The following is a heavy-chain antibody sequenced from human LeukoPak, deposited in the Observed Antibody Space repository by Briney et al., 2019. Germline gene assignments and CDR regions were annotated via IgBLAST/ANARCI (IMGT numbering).Heavy chain of an antibody. CDR2: IYYSGST. CDR1: GGSISSYY. J-gene: IGHJ6*03. Sequence: SETLSLTCTVSGGSISSYYWGWIRQPPGKGLEWIGSIYYSGSTYYNPSLKSRVTISVDTSKNQFSLKLSSVTAADTAVYYCARHVRFLEWFHYYMDVWGKGTTVTVSS. D-gene: IGHD3-3*01. V-gene: IGHV4-39*01. CDR3: ARHVRFLEWFHYYMDV.